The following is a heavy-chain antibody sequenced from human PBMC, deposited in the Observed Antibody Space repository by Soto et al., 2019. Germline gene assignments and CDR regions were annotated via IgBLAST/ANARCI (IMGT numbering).Heavy chain of an antibody. J-gene: IGHJ4*02. V-gene: IGHV3-30-3*01. CDR2: ISYDGSNK. D-gene: IGHD6-19*01. CDR3: ARDLYSSGWFPYYFDY. CDR1: GFTFSSYA. Sequence: PGGSLRLSCAASGFTFSSYAMHWVRQAPGKGLEWVAVISYDGSNKYYADSVKGRFTISRDNSKNTLYLQMNSLRAEDTAVYYCARDLYSSGWFPYYFDYWGQGTLVTVSS.